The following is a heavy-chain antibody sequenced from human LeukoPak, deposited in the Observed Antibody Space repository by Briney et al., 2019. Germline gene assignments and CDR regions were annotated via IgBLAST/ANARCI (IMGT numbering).Heavy chain of an antibody. D-gene: IGHD3-22*01. CDR1: GYTLTELS. V-gene: IGHV1-24*01. J-gene: IGHJ4*02. Sequence: ASVKVSCKVSGYTLTELSMHWVRQAPGKGLEWMGGFDPEDGETIYAQKFQGRVTMTEDTSTDTAYMELSSLRSEDTAVYCCATMNYYDSSGYPYYFDYWGQGTLVTVSS. CDR2: FDPEDGET. CDR3: ATMNYYDSSGYPYYFDY.